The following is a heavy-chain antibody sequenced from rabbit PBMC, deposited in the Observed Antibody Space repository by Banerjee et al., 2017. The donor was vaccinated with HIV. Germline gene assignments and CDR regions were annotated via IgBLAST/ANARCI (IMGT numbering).Heavy chain of an antibody. J-gene: IGHJ4*01. Sequence: QEQLVESGGGLVQPEGSLTLTCKASGLDFSSSYWICWVRQAPGKGLELIGCIYGGDSATTWYASWVNGRFTISKTSSTTVTLQLTSLTAADTATYFCASAGYGGHKNAFDLWGQGTLVTVS. CDR3: ASAGYGGHKNAFDL. V-gene: IGHV1S45*01. D-gene: IGHD4-2*01. CDR1: GLDFSSSYW. CDR2: IYGGDSATT.